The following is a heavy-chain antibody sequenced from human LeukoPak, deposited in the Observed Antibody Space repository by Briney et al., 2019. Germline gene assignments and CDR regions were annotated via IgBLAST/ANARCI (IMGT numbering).Heavy chain of an antibody. D-gene: IGHD3-22*01. J-gene: IGHJ4*02. V-gene: IGHV1-2*02. CDR3: ARHNYYDSSGYYIGY. CDR2: INLNSGGT. CDR1: GYTFTGYY. Sequence: ASVKVSCKASGYTFTGYYMHWVRQAPGQGLEWMGWINLNSGGTNYAQKFQGRVTMTRDTSISTAYMELSRLRSDDTAVYYCARHNYYDSSGYYIGYWGQGTLVTVSS.